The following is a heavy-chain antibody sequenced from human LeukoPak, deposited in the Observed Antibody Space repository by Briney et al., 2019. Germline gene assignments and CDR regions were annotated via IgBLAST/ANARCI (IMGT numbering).Heavy chain of an antibody. Sequence: ASVKVSCKASGYTFTIYYIHWVRQAPGQGLEWMGLINPSGGSTNYAQKFQGRVTTTRDTSTSTVYMELSSLRSEDTAVYYCARGPRITLIRGGQWYYYMDVWGKGTTVTISS. D-gene: IGHD3-10*01. J-gene: IGHJ6*03. V-gene: IGHV1-46*01. CDR1: GYTFTIYY. CDR3: ARGPRITLIRGGQWYYYMDV. CDR2: INPSGGST.